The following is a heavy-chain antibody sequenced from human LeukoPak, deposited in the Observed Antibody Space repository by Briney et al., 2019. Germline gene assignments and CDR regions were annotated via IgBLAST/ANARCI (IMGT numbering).Heavy chain of an antibody. V-gene: IGHV4-61*01. CDR3: ASPRHDFWSGHLDAFDI. D-gene: IGHD3-3*01. CDR2: IYYSGSA. CDR1: GGSISSSSYY. Sequence: PSETLSLTCTVSGGSISSSSYYWSWIRQPPGKGLGWIGYIYYSGSANYNPSLKSRVTISVDTSKNQFSLKLSSVTAADTAVYYCASPRHDFWSGHLDAFDIWGQGTMVTVSS. J-gene: IGHJ3*02.